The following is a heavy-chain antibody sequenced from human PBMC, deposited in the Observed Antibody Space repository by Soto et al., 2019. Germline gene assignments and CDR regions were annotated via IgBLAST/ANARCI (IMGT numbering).Heavy chain of an antibody. Sequence: LRLSCAASGFTFDDYAMHWVRQAPGKGLEWVSGISWNSGSIGYADSVKGRFTISRDNAKNSLYLQMNSLRAEDTALYYCAKDISYDSSGYYENWGQGTLVTVSS. CDR3: AKDISYDSSGYYEN. V-gene: IGHV3-9*01. CDR2: ISWNSGSI. CDR1: GFTFDDYA. J-gene: IGHJ4*02. D-gene: IGHD3-22*01.